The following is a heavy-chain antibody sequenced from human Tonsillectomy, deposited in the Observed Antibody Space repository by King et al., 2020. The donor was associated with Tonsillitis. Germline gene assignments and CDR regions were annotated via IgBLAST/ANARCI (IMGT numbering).Heavy chain of an antibody. CDR3: VRVVEVIDTLPHYYYYMDV. CDR2: IYYSGST. V-gene: IGHV4-39*02. D-gene: IGHD2-21*01. Sequence: QLQESGPGLVKPSETLSLTCTVSGVSISSSRYYWGWIRQPPGKGLEWIGSIYYSGSTYYNPSLKSRVTISVDTSKNQFSLKLSSVTAADTAVYYCVRVVEVIDTLPHYYYYMDVWGKGTTVTVSS. J-gene: IGHJ6*03. CDR1: GVSISSSRYY.